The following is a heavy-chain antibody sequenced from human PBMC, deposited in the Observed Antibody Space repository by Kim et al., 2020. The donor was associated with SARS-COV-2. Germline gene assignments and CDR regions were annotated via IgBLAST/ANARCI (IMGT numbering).Heavy chain of an antibody. CDR2: IYYSGST. J-gene: IGHJ4*02. D-gene: IGHD6-13*01. CDR3: ARSTGLISSSWYFDY. Sequence: SETLSLTCTVSGGSISSYYWSWIRQPPGKGLEWIGYIYYSGSTNYNPSLKSRVTISVDTSKNQFSLKLSSVTAADTAVYYCARSTGLISSSWYFDYWGQGTLVTVSS. V-gene: IGHV4-59*01. CDR1: GGSISSYY.